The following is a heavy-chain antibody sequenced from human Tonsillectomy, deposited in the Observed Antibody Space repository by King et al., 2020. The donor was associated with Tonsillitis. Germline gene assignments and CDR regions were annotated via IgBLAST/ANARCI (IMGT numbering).Heavy chain of an antibody. Sequence: VQLVESGGGVVQPGRSLRLSCAASGFTFSYYGIHWVRQAPGKGLEWVAAISYDGSKTYYADSVKGRFTISRDNYKNTLSLQMNSLRVEDTATFYCVGDADKTARNWYFDLWGRGTLVTVSS. D-gene: IGHD2-21*02. V-gene: IGHV3-30*03. J-gene: IGHJ2*01. CDR1: GFTFSYYG. CDR2: ISYDGSKT. CDR3: VGDADKTARNWYFDL.